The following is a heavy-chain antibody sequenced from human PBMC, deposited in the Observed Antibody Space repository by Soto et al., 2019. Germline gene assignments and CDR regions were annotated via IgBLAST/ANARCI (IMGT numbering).Heavy chain of an antibody. CDR1: GYTFTGYY. CDR2: INPNSGGT. CDR3: ARELNSCSSPPADGMDV. V-gene: IGHV1-2*04. D-gene: IGHD6-6*01. J-gene: IGHJ6*02. Sequence: ASVKVSCKASGYTFTGYYMHWVRQAPGQGLEWMGWINPNSGGTNYAQKFQGWVTMTRDTSISTAYMELGRLRSDDTAVYYCARELNSCSSPPADGMDVWGQGTTVTVSS.